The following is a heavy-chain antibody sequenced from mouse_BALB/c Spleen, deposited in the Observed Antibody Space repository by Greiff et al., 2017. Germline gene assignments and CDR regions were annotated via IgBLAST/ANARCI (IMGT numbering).Heavy chain of an antibody. CDR1: GFTFSSFG. D-gene: IGHD2-1*01. Sequence: DVKLVESGGGLVQPGGSRKLSCAASGFTFSSFGMHWVRQAPEKGLEWVAYISSGSSTIYYADTVKGRFTISRDNPKNTLFLQMTSLRSEDTAMYYCARHGNYGGYAMDYWGQGTSVTVSS. CDR2: ISSGSSTI. CDR3: ARHGNYGGYAMDY. J-gene: IGHJ4*01. V-gene: IGHV5-17*02.